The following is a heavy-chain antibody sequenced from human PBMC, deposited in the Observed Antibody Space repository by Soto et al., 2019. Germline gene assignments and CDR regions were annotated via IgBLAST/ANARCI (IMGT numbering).Heavy chain of an antibody. CDR2: IYYSGST. Sequence: QVQLQESGPGLVKPSETLSLTCTVSGGSISSYYWSWIRQPPGKGLEWIGYIYYSGSTNYNPSLKSRVTISVDTSKNQFSLKLSSVTAADTAVYYCARVFGYYYDSSGSGTFDIWGQGTMVTVSS. J-gene: IGHJ3*02. V-gene: IGHV4-59*01. CDR3: ARVFGYYYDSSGSGTFDI. D-gene: IGHD3-22*01. CDR1: GGSISSYY.